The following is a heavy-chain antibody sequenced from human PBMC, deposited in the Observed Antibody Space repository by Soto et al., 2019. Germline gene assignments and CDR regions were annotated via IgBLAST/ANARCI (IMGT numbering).Heavy chain of an antibody. J-gene: IGHJ6*02. V-gene: IGHV3-33*01. D-gene: IGHD6-13*01. Sequence: GGSLRLSCAASGFTFSSYGMHWVRQAPGKGLEWVAVIWYDGSNKYYADSVKGRFTISRDNSKNTLYLQMNSLRAEDTAVYYCARDRRQLSPYYHYGMDVWGQGSTVTVS. CDR2: IWYDGSNK. CDR1: GFTFSSYG. CDR3: ARDRRQLSPYYHYGMDV.